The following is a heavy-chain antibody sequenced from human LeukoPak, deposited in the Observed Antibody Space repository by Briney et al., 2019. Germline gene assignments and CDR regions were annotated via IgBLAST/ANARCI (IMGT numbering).Heavy chain of an antibody. CDR3: VALTYSGSYYTLFDY. D-gene: IGHD1-26*01. J-gene: IGHJ4*02. Sequence: ASVKVSCKVSGYTLTELSMHWVRQAPGKGLEWMGGFDPEDGETIYAQKFQGRVTMTEDTSTDTAYMELSSLRSEDTAVYYCVALTYSGSYYTLFDYWGQGTLVTVSS. V-gene: IGHV1-24*01. CDR2: FDPEDGET. CDR1: GYTLTELS.